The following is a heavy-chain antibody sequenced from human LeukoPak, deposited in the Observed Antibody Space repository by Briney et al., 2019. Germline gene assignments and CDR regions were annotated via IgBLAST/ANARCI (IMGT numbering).Heavy chain of an antibody. CDR2: ISSSGATI. J-gene: IGHJ4*02. V-gene: IGHV3-48*01. CDR3: AKDGGTHFDH. CDR1: GFTFRTSG. Sequence: GGSLRLSCAASGFTFRTSGMNWVRQAPGKGLEWVSYISSSGATISYAQSVKGRFTITRDNAQNSLTLHMNTPRADDTAVYYCAKDGGTHFDHWGQGTLVTVSS. D-gene: IGHD1-26*01.